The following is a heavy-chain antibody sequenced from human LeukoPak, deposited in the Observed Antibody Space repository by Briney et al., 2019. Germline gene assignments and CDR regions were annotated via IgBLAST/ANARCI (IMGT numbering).Heavy chain of an antibody. CDR3: ARIRCGQTDNICYNY. CDR1: GGSISSYY. J-gene: IGHJ4*02. Sequence: SETLSLTCTVSGGSISSYYWSWIRQPPGKGLEWIGYIYYSGSTNYNPSLKSRVTISVDTSKNQFSLKLSSVTAADTAVYYCARIRCGQTDNICYNYWGQGTLVTVSP. D-gene: IGHD2-8*01. V-gene: IGHV4-59*12. CDR2: IYYSGST.